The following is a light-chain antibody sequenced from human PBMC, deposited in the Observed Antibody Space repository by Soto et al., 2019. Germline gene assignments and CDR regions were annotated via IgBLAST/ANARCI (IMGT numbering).Light chain of an antibody. V-gene: IGLV2-14*01. CDR3: SSYTCSSTRHWV. CDR1: SSDVGGYNY. Sequence: QSALTQPASVSGSPGQSITISCTGTSSDVGGYNYVSWYQQHPGKAPKLMIYEVSNRPSGVSNRFSGSKSGNTASLTISGLQAEDEADYYGSSYTCSSTRHWVFGGGTKLTVL. J-gene: IGLJ3*02. CDR2: EVS.